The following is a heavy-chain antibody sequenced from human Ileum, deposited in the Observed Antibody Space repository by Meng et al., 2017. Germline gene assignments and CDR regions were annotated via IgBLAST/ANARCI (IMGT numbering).Heavy chain of an antibody. J-gene: IGHJ3*02. D-gene: IGHD3-16*01. CDR1: GGTFSTYV. V-gene: IGHV1-69*11. CDR3: ARDWGSTGVSVTGGDAFAI. CDR2: IIPFLGAT. Sequence: SVKVSCKASGGTFSTYVLTWVRQAPGQGLEWVGWIIPFLGATDYAQKFQGRVTITADESTSTAYMEMMSLRSEDTALYYCARDWGSTGVSVTGGDAFAIWGQGTMVTVSS.